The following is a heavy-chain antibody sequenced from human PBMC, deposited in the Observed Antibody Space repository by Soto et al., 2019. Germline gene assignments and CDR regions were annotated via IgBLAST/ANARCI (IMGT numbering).Heavy chain of an antibody. CDR3: ARTSRGGAGKFDP. Sequence: QVQLQESGPGLVKPSQTLSLTCTVSGDSISRGAYFWSWIRQHPVKGLEWIGYIYYSGTTYYNPSLKRRVTISVDTSKNHFSLRLSSVTAADTAVYYCARTSRGGAGKFDPWGQGTLVTVSS. CDR2: IYYSGTT. D-gene: IGHD3-10*01. V-gene: IGHV4-31*03. CDR1: GDSISRGAYF. J-gene: IGHJ5*02.